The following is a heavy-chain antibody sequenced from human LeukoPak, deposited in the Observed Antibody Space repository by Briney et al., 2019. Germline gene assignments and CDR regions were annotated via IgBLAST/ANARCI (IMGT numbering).Heavy chain of an antibody. D-gene: IGHD3-10*01. V-gene: IGHV3-74*01. CDR2: INSDRSST. J-gene: IGHJ5*02. CDR1: GFTFSSYW. Sequence: GGSLRHSCAASGFTFSSYWVHWVRQAPGKGLVWVSRINSDRSSTSYADSVKGRFTISRDNAKNTLYLQMNSLRAEDTAVYFWAREVAGDFGDNWFDPWGQGTLVTVSS. CDR3: AREVAGDFGDNWFDP.